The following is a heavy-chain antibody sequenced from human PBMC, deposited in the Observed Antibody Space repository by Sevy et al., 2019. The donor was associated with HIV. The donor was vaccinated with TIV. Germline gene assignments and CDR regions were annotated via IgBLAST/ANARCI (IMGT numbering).Heavy chain of an antibody. J-gene: IGHJ4*02. CDR3: VTGAGVSKSDY. V-gene: IGHV4-59*01. Sequence: SETLSLTCTVSGGSISTYVWTWIRQPPGKGLEWVGYFFYTGDSNYNPSLRSRVTISGDTSKNQFSLNLSSVTAADTAVYYCVTGAGVSKSDYWGQGTLVTVSS. CDR2: FFYTGDS. D-gene: IGHD3-10*01. CDR1: GGSISTYV.